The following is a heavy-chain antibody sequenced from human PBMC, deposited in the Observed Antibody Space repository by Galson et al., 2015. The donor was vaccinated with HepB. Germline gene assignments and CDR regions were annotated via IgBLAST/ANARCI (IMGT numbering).Heavy chain of an antibody. J-gene: IGHJ4*02. CDR2: ISGSGGTT. D-gene: IGHD6-13*01. CDR3: AKGAEATAAPASFFDY. V-gene: IGHV3-23*01. CDR1: GFTFSSYA. Sequence: SLRLSCAASGFTFSSYAMSWVRQAPGKGLEWVSTISGSGGTTFYADSVKGRFIISRDNSKNTLYLQMTSLRADDTALYYCAKGAEATAAPASFFDYWGQGTLVAVSS.